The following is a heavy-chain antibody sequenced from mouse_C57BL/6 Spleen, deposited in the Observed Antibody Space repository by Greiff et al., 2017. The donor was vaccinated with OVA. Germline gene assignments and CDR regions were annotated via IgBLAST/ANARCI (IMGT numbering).Heavy chain of an antibody. V-gene: IGHV1-5*01. CDR2: IYPGNSDT. Sequence: EVQLQQSGTVLARPGASVKMSCKTSGYTFTSYWMHWVKQRPGQGLEWIGAIYPGNSDTTYNQKFKGKAKLTAVTSTSTAYMELSSLTNEDSAVXYSTRAPDWDRYAMDYWGQGTSVTVSS. J-gene: IGHJ4*01. D-gene: IGHD4-1*01. CDR3: TRAPDWDRYAMDY. CDR1: GYTFTSYW.